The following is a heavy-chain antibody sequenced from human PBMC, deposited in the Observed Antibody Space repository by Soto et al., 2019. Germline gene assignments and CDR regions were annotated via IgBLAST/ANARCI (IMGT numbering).Heavy chain of an antibody. CDR3: AKGGSSWTEWFDP. Sequence: QVQLLQSGAEVKKPGASVKVSCKASGYPLTAKYLHWCRQAPGQGLEWMGWINPSSGGTKEAQKFRGRVTMTRDTSISAAYMELSRLTSDDTAVYYCAKGGSSWTEWFDPWGQGTLVTVSS. CDR1: GYPLTAKY. J-gene: IGHJ5*02. CDR2: INPSSGGT. D-gene: IGHD6-13*01. V-gene: IGHV1-2*02.